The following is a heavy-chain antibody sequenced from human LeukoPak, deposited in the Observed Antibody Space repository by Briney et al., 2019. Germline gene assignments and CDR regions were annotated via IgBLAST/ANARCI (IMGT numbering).Heavy chain of an antibody. CDR1: GGSISSGGYY. CDR3: ARDTQCTIFGVVIMDWFDP. J-gene: IGHJ5*02. CDR2: IYYSGSA. Sequence: SETLSLTCTVSGGSISSGGYYWSWIRQHPGKGLEWIGYIYYSGSAYYNPSLKSRVTISVDTSKNQFSLKLSSVTAADTAVYYCARDTQCTIFGVVIMDWFDPWGQGTLVTVSS. D-gene: IGHD3-3*01. V-gene: IGHV4-31*03.